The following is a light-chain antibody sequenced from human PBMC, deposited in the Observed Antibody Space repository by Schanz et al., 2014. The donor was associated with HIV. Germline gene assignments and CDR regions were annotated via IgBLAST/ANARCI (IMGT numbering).Light chain of an antibody. CDR2: EDN. CDR3: QSYDNGAMV. J-gene: IGLJ2*01. V-gene: IGLV6-57*04. Sequence: NFMLTQPHSVSESPGKTVTISCTRSSGSIASNYVQWYQQRPGSAPTTVIYEDNQRPSGVPDRFSGSIDSSSNSASLIISGLKTEDEADYYCQSYDNGAMVFRGGTKLTVL. CDR1: SGSIASNY.